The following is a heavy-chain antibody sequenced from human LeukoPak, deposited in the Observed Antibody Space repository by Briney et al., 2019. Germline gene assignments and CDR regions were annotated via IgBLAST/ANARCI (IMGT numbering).Heavy chain of an antibody. J-gene: IGHJ4*02. CDR1: GGSFSGYY. Sequence: SETLSLTCAVYGGSFSGYYWSWIRQPPGKGLEWIGEINHSGSTNYNPSLKSRVTISVDTSKNQFSLKLSSVTAADTAIYYCARDYGGEIDYWGQGTLVTVSS. CDR3: ARDYGGEIDY. CDR2: INHSGST. D-gene: IGHD4-23*01. V-gene: IGHV4-34*01.